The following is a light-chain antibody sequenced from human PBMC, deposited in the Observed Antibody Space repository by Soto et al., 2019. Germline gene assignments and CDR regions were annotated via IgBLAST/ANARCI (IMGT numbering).Light chain of an antibody. CDR3: QQYNSFSRT. Sequence: DIQMTQSPSTLSASLGDRVTITWRASQSISSWLAWYQQKPGKAPTILIYDASSLESGVPSRFSGSGYGTEVNLTISSLQTADFATYYCQQYNSFSRTFGQGTKVDIK. V-gene: IGKV1-5*01. CDR1: QSISSW. J-gene: IGKJ1*01. CDR2: DAS.